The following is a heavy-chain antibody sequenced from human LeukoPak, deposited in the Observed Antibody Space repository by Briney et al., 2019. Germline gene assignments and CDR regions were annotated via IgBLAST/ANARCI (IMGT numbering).Heavy chain of an antibody. CDR2: ISGNGGTT. V-gene: IGHV3-23*01. CDR1: GFTFNNYA. CDR3: AKLNLGEMAYFDS. D-gene: IGHD3-16*01. J-gene: IGHJ4*02. Sequence: PGGSLRLSCAASGFTFNNYAMSWVRQAPGKGLEWVSSISGNGGTTEYADSVKGRFTITRENSKNTLYLQMTGLRVEDTAVYFCAKLNLGEMAYFDSWGQGTLVTVSS.